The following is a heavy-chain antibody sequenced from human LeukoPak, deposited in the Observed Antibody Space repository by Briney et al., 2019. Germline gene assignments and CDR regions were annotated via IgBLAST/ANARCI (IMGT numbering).Heavy chain of an antibody. J-gene: IGHJ6*02. D-gene: IGHD2-8*01. CDR1: GYTFTSYG. V-gene: IGHV1-8*01. Sequence: ASVKVSCKASGYTFTSYGINWVRQATGQGLEWMGWMNPNSGNTGYAQKFQGRVTMTRNTSISTAYMELSSLRAEDTAVYYCARAGALVYPLRPFYYYYGMDVWGQGTTVTVSS. CDR2: MNPNSGNT. CDR3: ARAGALVYPLRPFYYYYGMDV.